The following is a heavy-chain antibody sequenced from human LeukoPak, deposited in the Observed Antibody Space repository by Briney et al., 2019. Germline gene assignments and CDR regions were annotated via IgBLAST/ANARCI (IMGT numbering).Heavy chain of an antibody. Sequence: SRGSLRLSCAASGFTFSSYAMSWVRQAPGKGLEWVSAISGSGGSTYYADSVKGRFTISRDNSKNTLYLQMNTLRAEDTAVYYWAKDGLWFGELLYTDYWGQGTLVTVSS. CDR2: ISGSGGST. D-gene: IGHD3-10*01. CDR1: GFTFSSYA. J-gene: IGHJ4*02. CDR3: AKDGLWFGELLYTDY. V-gene: IGHV3-23*01.